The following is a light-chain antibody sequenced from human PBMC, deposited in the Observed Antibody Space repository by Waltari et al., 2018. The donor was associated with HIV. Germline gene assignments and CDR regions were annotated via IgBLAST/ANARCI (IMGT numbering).Light chain of an antibody. CDR2: RNN. Sequence: GTPGHGVTISCSGSNSNIGTNSVYWYQHLPGMAPKLLIYRNNRRPSGIPDRFSGSRSGTSASLAISGLRSEDEADYYCATWDDSLIWVFGGGTKLTVL. CDR3: ATWDDSLIWV. CDR1: NSNIGTNS. V-gene: IGLV1-47*01. J-gene: IGLJ3*02.